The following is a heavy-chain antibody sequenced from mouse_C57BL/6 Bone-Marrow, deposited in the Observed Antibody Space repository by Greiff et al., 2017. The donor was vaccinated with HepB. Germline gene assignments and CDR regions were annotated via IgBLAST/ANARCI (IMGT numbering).Heavy chain of an antibody. CDR2: ISDGGSYT. V-gene: IGHV5-4*01. Sequence: EVQGVESGGGLVKPGGSLKLSCAASGFTFSSYAMSWVRQTPEKRLEWVATISDGGSYTYYPDNVKGRFTISRDNAKNNLYLQMSHLKSEDTAMYYCAREYYYGSSYFDYWGQGTTLTVSS. CDR1: GFTFSSYA. J-gene: IGHJ2*01. CDR3: AREYYYGSSYFDY. D-gene: IGHD1-1*01.